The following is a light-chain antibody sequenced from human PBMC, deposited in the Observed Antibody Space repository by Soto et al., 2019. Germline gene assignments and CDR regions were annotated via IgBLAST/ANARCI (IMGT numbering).Light chain of an antibody. CDR1: SSDVGGYNY. CDR2: EVS. Sequence: QSALTQPASVSGSPGQSITISCTGTSSDVGGYNYVSWYQHHPGKAPKLMIYEVSNRPSGVFNRFSGSKSGNTASLTISGLQAEDEADYYCSSYTGSNTLVFGGGTKVTVL. CDR3: SSYTGSNTLV. V-gene: IGLV2-14*01. J-gene: IGLJ2*01.